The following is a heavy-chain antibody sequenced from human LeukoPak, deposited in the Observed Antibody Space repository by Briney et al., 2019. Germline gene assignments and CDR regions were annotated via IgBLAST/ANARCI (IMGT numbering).Heavy chain of an antibody. CDR1: GYSFTSYW. V-gene: IGHV5-51*01. CDR2: IYPGDSDT. J-gene: IGHJ4*02. Sequence: AGESLKISCKGSGYSFTSYWIGWVRQMPGRGLEWMGIIYPGDSDTRYSPSFQGQVTISADKSISTAYLQWSSLKVSDTAMYYCARQSSGRYNKRYFDYWGQGTLVTVSS. CDR3: ARQSSGRYNKRYFDY. D-gene: IGHD6-19*01.